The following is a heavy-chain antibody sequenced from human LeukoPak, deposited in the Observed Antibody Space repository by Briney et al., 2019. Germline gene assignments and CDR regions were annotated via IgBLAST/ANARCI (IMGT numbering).Heavy chain of an antibody. Sequence: PSQTLSLTCTVSGGSISSGGYYWSWIRQHPGKGLEWIGYIYYSGSTYYNPSLKSRVTISVDTSKNQFSLKLSSVTAADTAVYYCASGVVGTPRGGMDVWGKGTTVTVSS. CDR1: GGSISSGGYY. CDR2: IYYSGST. CDR3: ASGVVGTPRGGMDV. D-gene: IGHD2-2*01. V-gene: IGHV4-31*03. J-gene: IGHJ6*03.